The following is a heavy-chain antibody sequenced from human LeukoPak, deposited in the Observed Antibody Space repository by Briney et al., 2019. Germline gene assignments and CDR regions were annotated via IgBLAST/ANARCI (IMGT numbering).Heavy chain of an antibody. CDR1: GDSISSSSYY. D-gene: IGHD3-9*01. Sequence: SETLSLTCTVSGDSISSSSYYWGWIRQPPGKGLEWIGSIYYSGSTYYNPSLKSRVTISVDTSKNQFSLKLSSVTAADTAVYYCARGGYYDILTGPYYFDYWGQGTLVTVSS. J-gene: IGHJ4*02. V-gene: IGHV4-39*07. CDR2: IYYSGST. CDR3: ARGGYYDILTGPYYFDY.